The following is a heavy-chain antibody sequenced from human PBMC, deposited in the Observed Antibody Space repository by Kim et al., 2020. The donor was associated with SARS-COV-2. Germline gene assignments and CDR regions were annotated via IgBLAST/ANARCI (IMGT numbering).Heavy chain of an antibody. CDR2: IWYDGSNK. D-gene: IGHD6-13*01. Sequence: GGSLRLSCAASGFTFSSYGMHWVRQAPGKGLEWVAFIWYDGSNKYYADSVKGRFTISRDNSKNTLYLQMNSLRAEDTAVYYCARGGPSGQRVSRGYYYY. V-gene: IGHV3-33*01. J-gene: IGHJ6*03. CDR1: GFTFSSYG. CDR3: ARGGPSGQRVSRGYYYY.